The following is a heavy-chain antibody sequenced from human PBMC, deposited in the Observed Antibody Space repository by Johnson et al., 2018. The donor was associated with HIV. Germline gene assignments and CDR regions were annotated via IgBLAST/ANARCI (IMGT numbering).Heavy chain of an antibody. CDR2: IYSGGST. Sequence: VQLVESGGGLIQPGGSLRLSCAASGFNVSGKYMTWVRQPPGKGLEWVSVIYSGGSTHYADSVKGRFTISRANSKNTLDLQMNSLRPYDTAVYYCARGGFFRRVRDDSFDIWGQGTMVTVSS. CDR3: ARGGFFRRVRDDSFDI. D-gene: IGHD3-10*01. CDR1: GFNVSGKY. J-gene: IGHJ3*02. V-gene: IGHV3-53*01.